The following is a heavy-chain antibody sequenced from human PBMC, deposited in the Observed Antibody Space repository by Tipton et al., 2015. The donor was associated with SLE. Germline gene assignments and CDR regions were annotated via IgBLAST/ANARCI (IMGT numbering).Heavy chain of an antibody. Sequence: TLSLTCTVYGGSLSGYSWSWIRQPPGKGLEWIGQTNPSGNTNYNPSLKSRVTISVDTSNNQLSLKLTSVTAADTAVYYCARGAKERITLVRVRPYYFDYWGQGSLVIVSS. D-gene: IGHD3-10*01. V-gene: IGHV4-34*01. CDR1: GGSLSGYS. CDR2: TNPSGNT. J-gene: IGHJ4*01. CDR3: ARGAKERITLVRVRPYYFDY.